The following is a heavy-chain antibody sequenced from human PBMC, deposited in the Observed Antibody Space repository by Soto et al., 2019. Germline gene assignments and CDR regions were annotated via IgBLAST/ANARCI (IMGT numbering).Heavy chain of an antibody. V-gene: IGHV4-61*01. D-gene: IGHD6-13*01. CDR1: GDSVSSCSYF. CDR3: ARQRVLPAQYFFDY. Sequence: TXSLTCTVSGDSVSSCSYFLTWIRQPPGKGLEWIGYVIPGGSTSYNPSLKSRVTLSIDTSENQFSLKLNSMTAADTAVYYCARQRVLPAQYFFDYWGQGTLVTGSS. CDR2: VIPGGST. J-gene: IGHJ4*02.